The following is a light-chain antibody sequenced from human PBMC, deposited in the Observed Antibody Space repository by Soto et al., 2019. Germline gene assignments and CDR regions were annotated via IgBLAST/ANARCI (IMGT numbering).Light chain of an antibody. CDR2: GNT. CDR3: AAWDDSLNGYV. J-gene: IGLJ1*01. V-gene: IGLV1-40*01. CDR1: SSDIGAGFD. Sequence: QSVLTQPPSVSGAPGQRVTISCTGSSSDIGAGFDVHWYQHLPGTAPKLLIYGNTNRPSGVPDRFSGSKSGTSASLAISGLQSDDEADYYCAAWDDSLNGYVFATGTKVTVL.